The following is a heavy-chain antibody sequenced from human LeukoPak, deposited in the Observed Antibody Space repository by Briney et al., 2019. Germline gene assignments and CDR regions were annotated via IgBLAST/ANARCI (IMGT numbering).Heavy chain of an antibody. D-gene: IGHD3-22*01. Sequence: PGGSLRLSCAASGFTFSSYWMHWVRQAPGKGPVWVSRINSDGSSTSYADSVKGRFTISRDNAKNTLYLQMNSLRAEDTAVYYCARAYYYDSSGLFDYWGQGTLVTVSS. CDR3: ARAYYYDSSGLFDY. J-gene: IGHJ4*02. CDR1: GFTFSSYW. V-gene: IGHV3-74*01. CDR2: INSDGSST.